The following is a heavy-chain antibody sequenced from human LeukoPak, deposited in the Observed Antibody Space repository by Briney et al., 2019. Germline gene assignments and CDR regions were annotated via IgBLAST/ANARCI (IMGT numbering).Heavy chain of an antibody. D-gene: IGHD6-19*01. CDR2: TIPIFGTA. CDR1: VGTFSSYA. Sequence: WVRVSCKASVGTFSSYAISWVRQAPGEGLECMGRTIPIFGTANYAQKFQGRVTLTTHESTSTAYMELSSLRSEDTAAYYCARLAVAGKSDYGRQGTLVTVSS. CDR3: ARLAVAGKSDY. J-gene: IGHJ4*02. V-gene: IGHV1-69*05.